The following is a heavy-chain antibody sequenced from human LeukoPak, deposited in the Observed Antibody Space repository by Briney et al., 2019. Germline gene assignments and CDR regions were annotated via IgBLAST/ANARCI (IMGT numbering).Heavy chain of an antibody. Sequence: GGSLRLSCAGSAFTFSSYAVSWVRQAPGKGLEWVSAISGSGGDRYYADSVKGRFTISRDNSKNTVYLQMNSLRADDTAVYYCAKDRQRGNYFRNYYYYMDVWGKGTTVTVSS. D-gene: IGHD1-26*01. CDR3: AKDRQRGNYFRNYYYYMDV. CDR2: ISGSGGDR. J-gene: IGHJ6*03. CDR1: AFTFSSYA. V-gene: IGHV3-23*01.